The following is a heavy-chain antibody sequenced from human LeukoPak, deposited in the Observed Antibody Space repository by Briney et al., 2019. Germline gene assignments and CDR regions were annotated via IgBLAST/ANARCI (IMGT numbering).Heavy chain of an antibody. J-gene: IGHJ4*02. CDR2: IDPRSSYM. Sequence: KPGGSLRLSCAASGFTFSTYTMNWVRQAPGKGLEWVSSIDPRSSYMYYADSVKGRCTISRDNAQNSLYLQLNSLRAEDTAVYYCTRGSYGDYEYWGQGTLVTVSS. V-gene: IGHV3-21*01. CDR3: TRGSYGDYEY. D-gene: IGHD4-17*01. CDR1: GFTFSTYT.